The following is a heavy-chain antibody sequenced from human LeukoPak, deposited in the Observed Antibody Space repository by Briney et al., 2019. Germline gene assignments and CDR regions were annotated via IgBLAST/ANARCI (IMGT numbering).Heavy chain of an antibody. V-gene: IGHV3-21*01. CDR1: GFTFSSYS. D-gene: IGHD2-2*01. Sequence: GGSLRLSCAASGFTFSSYSMNWVRQAPGKGLESVSSISGGSSYIYYADSVKGRFTISRDNAKNSLYLQMNSLRAEDTAVYYCARSWKFGCSSTSCYWGAFDIWGQGTMVTVSS. CDR2: ISGGSSYI. CDR3: ARSWKFGCSSTSCYWGAFDI. J-gene: IGHJ3*02.